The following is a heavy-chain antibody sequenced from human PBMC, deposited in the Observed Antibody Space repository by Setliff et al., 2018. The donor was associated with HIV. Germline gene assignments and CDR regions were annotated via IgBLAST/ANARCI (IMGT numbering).Heavy chain of an antibody. D-gene: IGHD3-16*01. CDR3: VKGGMTNAAFNI. CDR1: GFTFSSYS. CDR2: ITGSEGST. V-gene: IGHV3-23*01. Sequence: GGSLRLSCAASGFTFSSYSMNWVRQAPGKGLEWVSAITGSEGSTYHADYVKGRFTISRDNSKNTLYLQMNSLRLEDTALYYCVKGGMTNAAFNIWGPGTMVTVSS. J-gene: IGHJ3*02.